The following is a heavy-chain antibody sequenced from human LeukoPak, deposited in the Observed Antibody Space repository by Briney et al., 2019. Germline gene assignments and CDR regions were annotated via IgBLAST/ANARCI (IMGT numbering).Heavy chain of an antibody. D-gene: IGHD3-22*01. CDR2: IYYSGST. Sequence: PSETLSLTCTVSGGSISSSYWSWIRQPPGKGLEWIGYIYYSGSTNYNPSLKSRVTISVDTSKNQFSLKLSSVTAADTAVYYCARYYYDSSGYYLDYWGQGTLVTVSS. V-gene: IGHV4-59*08. J-gene: IGHJ4*02. CDR1: GGSISSSY. CDR3: ARYYYDSSGYYLDY.